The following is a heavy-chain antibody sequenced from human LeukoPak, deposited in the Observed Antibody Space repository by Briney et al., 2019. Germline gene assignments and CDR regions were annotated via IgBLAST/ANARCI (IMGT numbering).Heavy chain of an antibody. CDR3: ARDSRYCSSTSCSWAFDI. D-gene: IGHD2-2*01. J-gene: IGHJ3*02. V-gene: IGHV3-74*01. Sequence: GGSLRLSCAASGFTFSSYWMHWVRQAPGKGLVWVSRINSDGSSTSYADSVKGQFTISRDNAKNTLYLQMNSLRAEDTAVYYCARDSRYCSSTSCSWAFDIWGQGTMVTVSS. CDR1: GFTFSSYW. CDR2: INSDGSST.